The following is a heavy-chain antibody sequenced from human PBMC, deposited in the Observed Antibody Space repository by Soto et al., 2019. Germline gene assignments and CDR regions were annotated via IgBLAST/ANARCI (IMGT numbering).Heavy chain of an antibody. CDR3: AGDSSGYSYDAFDI. CDR2: INSDGTGT. D-gene: IGHD3-22*01. Sequence: GGSLRLSCAASRFTFSAYWMHWVRQPPGKGLVWVSRINSDGTGTSYADSVKGRITISRDNAKNTLYLQMNSLRSEDTAVYYCAGDSSGYSYDAFDIWGQGTMVTVSS. J-gene: IGHJ3*02. CDR1: RFTFSAYW. V-gene: IGHV3-74*01.